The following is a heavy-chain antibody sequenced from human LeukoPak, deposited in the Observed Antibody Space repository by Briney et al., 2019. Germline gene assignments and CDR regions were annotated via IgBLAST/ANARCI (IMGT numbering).Heavy chain of an antibody. CDR2: IYHSGST. J-gene: IGHJ4*02. CDR1: GGSISSSNW. Sequence: PSGTLSLTCAVSGGSISSSNWWSWVRQPPGKGLEWIGEIYHSGSTNYNPSLKSRVTISVDTSKNQFSLKLSSVTAADTAVYYCARQPGRAAAGTFDYWGQGTLVTVSS. CDR3: ARQPGRAAAGTFDY. V-gene: IGHV4-4*02. D-gene: IGHD6-13*01.